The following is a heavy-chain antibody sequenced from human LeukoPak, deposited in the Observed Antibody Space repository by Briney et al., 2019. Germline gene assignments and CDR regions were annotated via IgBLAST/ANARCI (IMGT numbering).Heavy chain of an antibody. D-gene: IGHD2-2*01. CDR1: GGSISSGSYY. Sequence: ASETLSLTCTVSGGSISSGSYYWSWIRQPAGKGLEWIGRIYTIGSTNYNPSPKSRVTISVDTSKNQFSLKLSSVTAADTAVYYCARGVVVVPAAIGNWFDPWGQGTLVTVSS. J-gene: IGHJ5*02. V-gene: IGHV4-61*02. CDR2: IYTIGST. CDR3: ARGVVVVPAAIGNWFDP.